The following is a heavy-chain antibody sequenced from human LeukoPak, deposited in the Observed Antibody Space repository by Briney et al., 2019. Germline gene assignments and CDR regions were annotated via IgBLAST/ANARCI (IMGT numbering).Heavy chain of an antibody. Sequence: GASVKVSCKASGGTFSSYANSWVRHAPAQGLEWMGRIIPIFGIANYAQKFQGRVTITADKYTSTAYMELSSLTSEDTAVYYCARDSGIAVAGTLFDPWGQGTLVTVSS. CDR3: ARDSGIAVAGTLFDP. J-gene: IGHJ5*02. V-gene: IGHV1-69*04. CDR2: IIPIFGIA. CDR1: GGTFSSYA. D-gene: IGHD6-19*01.